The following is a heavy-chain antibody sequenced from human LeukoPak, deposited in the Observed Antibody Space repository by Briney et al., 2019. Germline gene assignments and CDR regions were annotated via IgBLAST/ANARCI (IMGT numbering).Heavy chain of an antibody. CDR2: ISSSSSYI. J-gene: IGHJ4*02. Sequence: GGSLRLSCAASGFTFSSYSMNWVRQAPGKGLEGVSSISSSSSYIYYADSVKGRFTISRDNAKNSLYLQMNSLRAEDTAVYYCARDPYDSSGKGDYWGQGTLVTVSS. CDR3: ARDPYDSSGKGDY. CDR1: GFTFSSYS. D-gene: IGHD3-22*01. V-gene: IGHV3-21*01.